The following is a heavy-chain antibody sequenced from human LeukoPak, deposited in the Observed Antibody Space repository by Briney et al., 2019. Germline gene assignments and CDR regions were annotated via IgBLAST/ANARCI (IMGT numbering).Heavy chain of an antibody. Sequence: ASVKVSCKASGGTFSSYAISWVRQAPGQGLEWMGGIIPIFGTANYAQKFQGRVTITTDESTSTAYMELSSLRSEDTAVYYCARNQGGYSTQKHYYYYYMDVWGKGTTVTVSS. CDR3: ARNQGGYSTQKHYYYYYMDV. V-gene: IGHV1-69*05. J-gene: IGHJ6*03. CDR2: IIPIFGTA. D-gene: IGHD4-11*01. CDR1: GGTFSSYA.